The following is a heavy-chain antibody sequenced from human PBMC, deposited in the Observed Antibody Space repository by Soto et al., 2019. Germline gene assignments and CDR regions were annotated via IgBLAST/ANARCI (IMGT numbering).Heavy chain of an antibody. CDR1: GDSISNLDYF. Sequence: SETLSLTCSVSGDSISNLDYFWAWIRQPPGQALEYIGYIYKSATTYYNPSFESRVAISVDMSKSQFSLNVTSVTAADTAVYFCARGRYCLTGRCFPNWFDSWGQGALVTVSS. CDR3: ARGRYCLTGRCFPNWFDS. V-gene: IGHV4-30-4*01. D-gene: IGHD7-27*01. CDR2: IYKSATT. J-gene: IGHJ5*01.